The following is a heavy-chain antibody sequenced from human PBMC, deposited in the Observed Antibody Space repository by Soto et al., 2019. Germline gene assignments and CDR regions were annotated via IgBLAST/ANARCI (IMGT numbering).Heavy chain of an antibody. CDR1: GYSFTSYW. J-gene: IGHJ6*03. D-gene: IGHD3-10*01. CDR3: VTRSGSGSDTHHYYYYMDV. Sequence: GESLKISCKGSGYSFTSYWIGWVRQMPGKGLEWMGIIYPGDSDTRYSPSFQGQVTISADKSISTAYLQWSSLKASDTAMYYCVTRSGSGSDTHHYYYYMDVWGKGTTVTVPS. V-gene: IGHV5-51*01. CDR2: IYPGDSDT.